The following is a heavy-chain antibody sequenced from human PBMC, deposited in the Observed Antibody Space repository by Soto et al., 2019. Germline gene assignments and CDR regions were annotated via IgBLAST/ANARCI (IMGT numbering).Heavy chain of an antibody. CDR2: IYWNDDE. J-gene: IGHJ5*02. D-gene: IGHD2-2*01. Sequence: QITLKESGPTLVKPTQTLTLTCTFSGFSLTTNGVGVGWIRQTPGKALEWLALIYWNDDERTSPSLKSRLTITKDTSKNQVVLTMTNMDPVDTATYYCAHSNSGYCDSTSCLNWFDPWGQGTLVTVSS. CDR1: GFSLTTNGVG. V-gene: IGHV2-5*01. CDR3: AHSNSGYCDSTSCLNWFDP.